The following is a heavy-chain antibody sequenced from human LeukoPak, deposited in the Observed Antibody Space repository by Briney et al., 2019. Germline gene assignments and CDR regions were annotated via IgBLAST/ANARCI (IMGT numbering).Heavy chain of an antibody. D-gene: IGHD3-10*01. CDR3: ARIWPDL. V-gene: IGHV4-34*01. CDR2: INHSGYT. Sequence: SETLSLTCAVYGESFSGYFWSWIRQPPGKGLEWVGEINHSGYTNYNPSLKSRVTISVDTSKKQFSLRLNSVTAADTAVYYCARIWPDLWGRGTLVTVSS. J-gene: IGHJ2*01. CDR1: GESFSGYF.